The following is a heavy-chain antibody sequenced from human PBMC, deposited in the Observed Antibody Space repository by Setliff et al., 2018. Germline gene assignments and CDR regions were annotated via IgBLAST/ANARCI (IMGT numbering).Heavy chain of an antibody. V-gene: IGHV4-39*07. J-gene: IGHJ6*03. CDR1: GGSISSSSYY. Sequence: PSETLSLTCTVSGGSISSSSYYGGWIRQPPGKGLEWIGSIYYSGSTYYNPSLKSRVTISVDTSKNQFSLKLSSVTAADTAVYYCARQVSHYDFWSGYYGYYYYYMDVWGKGTTVTVSS. D-gene: IGHD3-3*01. CDR2: IYYSGST. CDR3: ARQVSHYDFWSGYYGYYYYYMDV.